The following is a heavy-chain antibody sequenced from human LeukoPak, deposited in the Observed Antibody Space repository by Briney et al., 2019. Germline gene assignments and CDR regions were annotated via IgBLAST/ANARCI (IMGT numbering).Heavy chain of an antibody. J-gene: IGHJ4*02. CDR3: SRDIVYLRDEDYG. CDR1: SASFNSYY. V-gene: IGHV4-4*07. Sequence: SETLSLTCTVSSASFNSYYWSWLRQPAGKGLEWIGRIHTSGSTDYSPSLQSRVTISIDTSQKQFSLNLSSVTAADTAVYYCSRDIVYLRDEDYGWGQGTLVTVSS. CDR2: IHTSGST. D-gene: IGHD4-17*01.